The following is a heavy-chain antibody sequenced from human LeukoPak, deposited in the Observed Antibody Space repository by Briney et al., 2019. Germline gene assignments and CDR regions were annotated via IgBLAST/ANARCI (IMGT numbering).Heavy chain of an antibody. CDR1: GFTFSSYA. CDR3: ARGFIAAAGTGTFY. D-gene: IGHD6-13*01. V-gene: IGHV3-64*01. J-gene: IGHJ4*02. Sequence: GGSLRLSCAASGFTFSSYAMHWVRQAPGKGLEYVSAISSNGGSTYYANSVKGRFTISRDNSKNTLYLQMGSLRAEDMAVYYCARGFIAAAGTGTFYWGQETLVTVSS. CDR2: ISSNGGST.